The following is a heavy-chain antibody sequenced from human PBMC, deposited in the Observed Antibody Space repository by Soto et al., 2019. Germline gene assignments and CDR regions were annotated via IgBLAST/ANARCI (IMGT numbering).Heavy chain of an antibody. V-gene: IGHV1-18*01. D-gene: IGHD2-15*01. Sequence: ASVKVSCKASGYTFTSYGISWVRQAPGQGLEWMGWISAYNGNTNYAQKLQGRVTMTTDTSTSTAYMELRSLRSDDTAVYYCAVATTGYYYYGMDVWGQGTTVTVSS. CDR1: GYTFTSYG. CDR2: ISAYNGNT. CDR3: AVATTGYYYYGMDV. J-gene: IGHJ6*02.